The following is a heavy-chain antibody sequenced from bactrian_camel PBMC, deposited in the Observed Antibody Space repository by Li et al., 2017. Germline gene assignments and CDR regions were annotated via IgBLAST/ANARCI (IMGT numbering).Heavy chain of an antibody. D-gene: IGHD5*01. J-gene: IGHJ4*01. CDR3: AARLGFTANWGDWREPDY. CDR2: FHSQGRT. V-gene: IGHV3S9*01. CDR1: GTPSPGYC. Sequence: HVQLVESGGGSVRAGGSLRLSCAISGTPSPGYCVGWFRQAPGQGREGIAGFHSQGRTRYTDAVKGRFTISRGNVKNTVTLQMNYLSPEDTGTYYCAARLGFTANWGDWREPDYWGQGTQ.